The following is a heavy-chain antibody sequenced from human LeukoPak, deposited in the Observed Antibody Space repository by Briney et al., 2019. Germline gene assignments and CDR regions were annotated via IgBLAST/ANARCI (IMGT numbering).Heavy chain of an antibody. D-gene: IGHD3-10*01. J-gene: IGHJ4*02. CDR2: INHSGST. CDR3: ARAPPTYYYGSGSYSRFDY. V-gene: IGHV4-34*01. Sequence: PSETLSLTCAVYGGSFSGYYWSWIRQPPGKGLEWIGEINHSGSTNYNPSLKSRVTISVDTSKNQFSLKLSSVTAADTAVYHCARAPPTYYYGSGSYSRFDYWGQGTLVTVSS. CDR1: GGSFSGYY.